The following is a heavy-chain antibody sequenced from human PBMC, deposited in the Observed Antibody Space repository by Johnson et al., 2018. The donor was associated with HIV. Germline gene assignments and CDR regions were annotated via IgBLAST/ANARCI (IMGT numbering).Heavy chain of an antibody. Sequence: VQLVESGGGLVQPGGSLRLSCAASGFTFSRYWMSWVRQAPGKGLEWVANIKEDGSEKYYVDSVKGRFTISRDNAKNAVHLQMNSLRAEDTAVYYCGRDGCDDSSGYYWGAFDMWGQGTMVSVSS. V-gene: IGHV3-7*01. J-gene: IGHJ3*02. CDR3: GRDGCDDSSGYYWGAFDM. D-gene: IGHD3-22*01. CDR2: IKEDGSEK. CDR1: GFTFSRYW.